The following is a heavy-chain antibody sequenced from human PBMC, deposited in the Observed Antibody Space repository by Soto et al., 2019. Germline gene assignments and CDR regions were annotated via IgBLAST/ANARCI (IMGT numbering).Heavy chain of an antibody. CDR2: IYYSGST. CDR1: GGSISSYY. V-gene: IGHV4-59*08. J-gene: IGHJ4*02. CDR3: ARRYGDCFDY. Sequence: SETLSLTCTVSGGSISSYYWSWIRQPPGKGLEWIGYIYYSGSTNCNPSLKSRVTISVDTSKNQFSLKLSSVTAADAAVYYCARRYGDCFDYWGQGTLVTVSS. D-gene: IGHD4-17*01.